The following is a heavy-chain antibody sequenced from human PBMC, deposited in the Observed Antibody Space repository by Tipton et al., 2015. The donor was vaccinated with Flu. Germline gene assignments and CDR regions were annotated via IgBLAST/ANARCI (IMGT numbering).Heavy chain of an antibody. Sequence: SLRLSCATSGFTFNQYWMNWVRQAPGKGLEWVANINHDGSEKEYVESVRGRFTISRDNAKNSLFLQMNSLRAEDTAVYYCARGYYGSGAWGQGTLVTVSS. D-gene: IGHD3-10*01. CDR1: GFTFNQYW. V-gene: IGHV3-7*01. CDR3: ARGYYGSGA. J-gene: IGHJ4*02. CDR2: INHDGSEK.